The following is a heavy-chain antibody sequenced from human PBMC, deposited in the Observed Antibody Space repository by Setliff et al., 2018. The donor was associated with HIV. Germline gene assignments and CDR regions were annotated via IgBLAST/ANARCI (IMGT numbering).Heavy chain of an antibody. V-gene: IGHV4-31*03. D-gene: IGHD6-6*01. CDR3: ATRPRIAARPFDY. J-gene: IGHJ4*02. Sequence: SETLSLTCSVSGVSVGSGDYYWHWIRQHPEKALEWIGYIFHSGDTYYNPSLKSRISMSVDTSKNQFSLELTSLTAADTAVYYCATRPRIAARPFDYWSQGMLVTVS. CDR2: IFHSGDT. CDR1: GVSVGSGDYY.